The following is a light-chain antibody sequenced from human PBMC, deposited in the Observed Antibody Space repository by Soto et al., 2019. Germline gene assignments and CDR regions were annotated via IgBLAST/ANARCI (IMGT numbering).Light chain of an antibody. CDR3: LQGTHWPYT. Sequence: DVVMTQSPVSLPVTLGQPASISCRSSQGLVYSDGNTYLSWFHQRPGQSPRRLIYQVSNRDSGVPDTFSGSGSGTDFTLMISRVGAEDFGVYYCLQGTHWPYTFGQGTKLEIK. CDR2: QVS. J-gene: IGKJ2*01. CDR1: QGLVYSDGNTY. V-gene: IGKV2-30*01.